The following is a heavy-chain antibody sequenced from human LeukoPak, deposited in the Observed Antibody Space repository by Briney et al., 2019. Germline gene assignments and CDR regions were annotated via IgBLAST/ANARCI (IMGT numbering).Heavy chain of an antibody. CDR3: ARAELGYCSGGSCYSGNWFDP. CDR1: GYTFTSYY. D-gene: IGHD2-15*01. Sequence: ASAKVSCKASGYTFTSYYMHWVRQAPGQGLEWLGIINPSGGSTSYAQKFQGRVTMTRDTSTSTVYMELSSLRSEDTAVYYCARAELGYCSGGSCYSGNWFDPWGQGTLVTVSS. V-gene: IGHV1-46*01. CDR2: INPSGGST. J-gene: IGHJ5*02.